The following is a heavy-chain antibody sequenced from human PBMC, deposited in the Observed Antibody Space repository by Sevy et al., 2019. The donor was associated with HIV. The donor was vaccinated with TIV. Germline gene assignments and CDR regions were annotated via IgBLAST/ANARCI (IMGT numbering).Heavy chain of an antibody. V-gene: IGHV4-30-2*01. CDR3: ARDGGTVTSPGGFDV. CDR1: GGSISSGSYS. D-gene: IGHD4-17*01. J-gene: IGHJ3*01. Sequence: SETLSLTCAVSGGSISSGSYSWNWIRQPPGKGLEWIGYIFHSGNTYYNPSLKSRVTISVDRSKNQFSLKMTSVTAADTAVYYCARDGGTVTSPGGFDVWGQGTMVTVSS. CDR2: IFHSGNT.